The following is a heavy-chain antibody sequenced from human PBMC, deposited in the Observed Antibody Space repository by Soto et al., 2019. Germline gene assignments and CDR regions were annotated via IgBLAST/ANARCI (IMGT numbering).Heavy chain of an antibody. D-gene: IGHD3-10*01. V-gene: IGHV1-18*04. J-gene: IGHJ4*02. CDR2: ISAYNGNT. CDR3: AREGRYGSGSYY. CDR1: GYTFTSYY. Sequence: ASVKVSCKASGYTFTSYYMHWVRQAPGQGLEWMGWISAYNGNTNYAQKLQGRVTMTTDTSTSTAYMELRSLRSDDTAVYYCAREGRYGSGSYYWGQGTLVTVSS.